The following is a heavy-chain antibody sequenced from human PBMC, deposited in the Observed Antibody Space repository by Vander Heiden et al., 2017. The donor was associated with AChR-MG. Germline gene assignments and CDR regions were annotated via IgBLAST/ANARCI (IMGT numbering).Heavy chain of an antibody. CDR3: ARHQSRYYDSSGYRYGMDV. J-gene: IGHJ6*02. CDR1: GCSTSSYY. V-gene: IGHV4-59*01. D-gene: IGHD3-22*01. CDR2: IYYSGST. Sequence: QVQLQESGPGLVKPSETLSLTRTVPGCSTSSYYGGWIRQPPGKGLEWIGYIYYSGSTNYNPSLKSRVTISVDTSKNQFSLKLSSVTAADTAVYYCARHQSRYYDSSGYRYGMDVWGQGTTVTVSS.